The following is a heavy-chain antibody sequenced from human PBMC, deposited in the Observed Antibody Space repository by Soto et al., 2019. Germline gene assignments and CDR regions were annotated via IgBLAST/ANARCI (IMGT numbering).Heavy chain of an antibody. D-gene: IGHD1-1*01. CDR2: IYYSGST. V-gene: IGHV4-59*01. J-gene: IGHJ4*02. CDR1: GGSISSYY. CDR3: ARAPKGLVAPTGY. Sequence: PSETLSLTCTVSGGSISSYYWSWIRQPPGKGLEWIGYIYYSGSTNYNPSLKSRVTISVDTSKNQFSLKLSSVTAADTAVYYCARAPKGLVAPTGYWGQGTLVTVSS.